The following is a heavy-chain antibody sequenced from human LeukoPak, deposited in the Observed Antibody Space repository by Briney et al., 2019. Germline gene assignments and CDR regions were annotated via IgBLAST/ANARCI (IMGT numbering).Heavy chain of an antibody. D-gene: IGHD1-26*01. V-gene: IGHV3-64*01. CDR3: ARGEGGYFDY. J-gene: IGHJ4*02. CDR1: GFTLSSYA. Sequence: GGSLRLSCAASGFTLSSYAMHWVRQARGKGLEYVSAISRNGGTTYYTNSVRGRFTISRDNSKNTLDLQMGRLRAEDMAVYYWARGEGGYFDYWGQGTLVTVSS. CDR2: ISRNGGTT.